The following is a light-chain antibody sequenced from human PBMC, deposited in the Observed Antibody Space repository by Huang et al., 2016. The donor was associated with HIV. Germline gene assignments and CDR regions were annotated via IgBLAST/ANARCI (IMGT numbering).Light chain of an antibody. CDR2: AAS. V-gene: IGKV1-39*01. J-gene: IGKJ2*01. CDR1: QSISSY. CDR3: QQSYSTPRT. Sequence: DIQMTQSPSSLSASVGDRVNITCRASQSISSYLNWYQQKPGKAPKRLIYAASSLQSGVPSRFSGSGSGTDFTLTISSLQPEDFATYYCQQSYSTPRTFGQGTKLEIK.